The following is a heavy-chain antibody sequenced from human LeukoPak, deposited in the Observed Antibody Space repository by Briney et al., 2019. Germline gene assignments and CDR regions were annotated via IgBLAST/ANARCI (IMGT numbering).Heavy chain of an antibody. Sequence: ASVKVSCKASGYTFTAYYIHWVRQAPGQGLEWMGWTNPSTGGTKYAQIFQGRVTLTRDTSTTTASVELSRLTSDDTAVYYCASAAYSSGWYPYFDHWGHGTLVTVSS. D-gene: IGHD6-19*01. V-gene: IGHV1-2*02. CDR2: TNPSTGGT. CDR3: ASAAYSSGWYPYFDH. J-gene: IGHJ4*01. CDR1: GYTFTAYY.